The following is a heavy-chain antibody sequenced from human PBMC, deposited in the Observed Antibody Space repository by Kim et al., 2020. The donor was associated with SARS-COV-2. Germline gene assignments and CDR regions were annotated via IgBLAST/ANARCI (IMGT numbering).Heavy chain of an antibody. CDR2: IYYSGST. J-gene: IGHJ4*02. Sequence: SETLSLTCTVSGGSISSYYWSWIRQPPGKGLEWIGYIYYSGSTNYNPSLKSRVTISVDTSKNQFSLKLSSVIAADTAVFYCARGFVYWGQGTLVTVSS. CDR1: GGSISSYY. V-gene: IGHV4-59*08. CDR3: ARGFVY.